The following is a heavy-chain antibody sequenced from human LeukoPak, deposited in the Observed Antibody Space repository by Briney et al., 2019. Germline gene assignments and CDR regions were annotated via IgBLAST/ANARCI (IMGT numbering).Heavy chain of an antibody. V-gene: IGHV4-59*01. CDR2: TYYSGST. Sequence: SETLSLTCTVSGGSISSYYWSWIRQPPGKGLEWIGYTYYSGSTNYNPSLKSQVTISVDTSKNQFSLKLSSVTAADTAVYYCSXXXEAHSWRTRYYGYYMDVWGKGTTVTVSS. D-gene: IGHD6-13*01. J-gene: IGHJ6*03. CDR1: GGSISSYY. CDR3: SXXXEAHSWRTRYYGYYMDV.